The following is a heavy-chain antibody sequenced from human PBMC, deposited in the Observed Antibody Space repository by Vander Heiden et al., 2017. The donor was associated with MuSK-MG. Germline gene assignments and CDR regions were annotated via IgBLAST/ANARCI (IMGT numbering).Heavy chain of an antibody. CDR3: ARHQHYYASGTQLRFDP. CDR1: GGSISSSSSY. V-gene: IGHV4-39*01. D-gene: IGHD3-10*01. J-gene: IGHJ5*02. CDR2: ISYSGST. Sequence: QLQLQESGPGLVKPSETLSLTCTVSGGSISSSSSYWGWIRQPPGKGLEWIGSISYSGSTYYNPSLKSRVTISVDTSKDQFSLRLSSVTAADTAVYYCARHQHYYASGTQLRFDPWGQGTLVTVSS.